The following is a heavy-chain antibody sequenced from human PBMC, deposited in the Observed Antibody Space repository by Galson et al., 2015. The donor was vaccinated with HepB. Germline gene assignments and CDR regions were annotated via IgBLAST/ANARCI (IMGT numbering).Heavy chain of an antibody. CDR2: IYSGGST. J-gene: IGHJ4*02. Sequence: SLRLSCAASGFTVSSNQMSWVRQAPGKGLEWVSIIYSGGSTYYADSAKGRFTISRDNSKNTLYLQMNSLRAEDTAEYYYARGRYCSGGSCLYYWGQGTLVTVSS. D-gene: IGHD2-15*01. CDR3: ARGRYCSGGSCLYY. CDR1: GFTVSSNQ. V-gene: IGHV3-53*01.